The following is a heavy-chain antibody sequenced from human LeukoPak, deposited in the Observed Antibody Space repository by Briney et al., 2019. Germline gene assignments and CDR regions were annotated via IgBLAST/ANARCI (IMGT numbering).Heavy chain of an antibody. J-gene: IGHJ4*02. D-gene: IGHD2-2*01. Sequence: GGSLRLSCAASGFTFSDYGMHWVRQAPGKGLEWVAVIWYDGSNKYYADSVEGRFTVSRDNSKYTLDLQMNSLRAEDTAVYYCARRYCSSTSCLLDYWGQGTLVTVSS. V-gene: IGHV3-33*01. CDR1: GFTFSDYG. CDR2: IWYDGSNK. CDR3: ARRYCSSTSCLLDY.